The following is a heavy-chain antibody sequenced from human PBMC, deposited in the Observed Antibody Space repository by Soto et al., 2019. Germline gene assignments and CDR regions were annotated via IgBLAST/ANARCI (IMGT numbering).Heavy chain of an antibody. V-gene: IGHV5-10-1*01. CDR1: GFSFTTYW. D-gene: IGHD3-10*01. J-gene: IGHJ4*02. Sequence: GESLKISCKGSGFSFTTYWIAWVRQMPGKGLEWMGRIDPSDSYTNYSPSFQGHVTISGDKSISTAYLQWSSLQASDTAMYYCATLGVRGPNRPPDFDYWGQGTLVTVSS. CDR3: ATLGVRGPNRPPDFDY. CDR2: IDPSDSYT.